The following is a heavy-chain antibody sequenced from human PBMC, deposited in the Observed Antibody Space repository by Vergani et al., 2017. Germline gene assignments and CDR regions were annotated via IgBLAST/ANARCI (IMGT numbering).Heavy chain of an antibody. D-gene: IGHD2/OR15-2a*01. V-gene: IGHV3-7*01. J-gene: IGHJ4*02. CDR3: ASHEYGGDAY. CDR1: GFTFSEYW. Sequence: DVQLEQSGGGLIQPGGSLRLSCVVSGFTFSEYWMSWVRQAPGKGLEWVANIKRDGSEKNYGDSVRGRFTISRDNAKNSVYLQMNSLRGKDTAVYYCASHEYGGDAYWGQGTLVTVSS. CDR2: IKRDGSEK.